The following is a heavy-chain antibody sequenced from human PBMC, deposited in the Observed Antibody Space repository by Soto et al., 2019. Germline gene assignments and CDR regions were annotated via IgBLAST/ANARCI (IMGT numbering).Heavy chain of an antibody. V-gene: IGHV1-18*01. CDR3: AREGDVPYYYYGMDV. Sequence: QVHLVQSGAEVKKPGASVKVSCKTSGYTFTSYGISWVRQAPGQGLEWLGWISGYDGSTNLAQKVQDRVTMTTDTSKSTVYMELRRLRSDDTAVYYCAREGDVPYYYYGMDVWGQGTTVTVSS. CDR2: ISGYDGST. D-gene: IGHD2-21*02. CDR1: GYTFTSYG. J-gene: IGHJ6*02.